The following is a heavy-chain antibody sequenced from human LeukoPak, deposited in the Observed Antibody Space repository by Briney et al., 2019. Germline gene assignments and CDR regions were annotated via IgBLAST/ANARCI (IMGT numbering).Heavy chain of an antibody. V-gene: IGHV3-53*01. J-gene: IGHJ4*02. CDR1: GFTVSNNY. CDR2: IYNNGDT. Sequence: GGSLRLSCAASGFTVSNNYMGWVRQAPGKGLEWVSFIYNNGDTKYADSVQGRFTISRDNFQNTLFLQMNSLRVEDTAMYYCARWYCSSITCYYDYWGQGTLVTVSS. D-gene: IGHD2-2*01. CDR3: ARWYCSSITCYYDY.